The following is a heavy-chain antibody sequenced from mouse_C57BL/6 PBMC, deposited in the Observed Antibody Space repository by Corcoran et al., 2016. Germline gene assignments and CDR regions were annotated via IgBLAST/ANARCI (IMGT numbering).Heavy chain of an antibody. J-gene: IGHJ1*03. Sequence: QIQLVQSGPELKKPGETVKISCKASGYTFTTYGMSWVKQAPGKGLKWMGWINTYSGVPTYADDFKGRFAFSLETSASTAYLQINNLKNEDMATYFCARGGYFDVWGTGTTVTVSS. CDR2: INTYSGVP. V-gene: IGHV9-3*01. CDR1: GYTFTTYG. CDR3: ARGGYFDV.